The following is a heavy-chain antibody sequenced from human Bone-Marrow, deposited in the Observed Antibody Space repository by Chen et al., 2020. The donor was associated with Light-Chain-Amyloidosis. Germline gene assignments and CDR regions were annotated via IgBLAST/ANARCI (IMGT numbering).Heavy chain of an antibody. CDR1: GFAFSSYA. J-gene: IGHJ3*02. CDR3: AKDISYDDILPGYPADAFDI. V-gene: IGHV3-23*04. D-gene: IGHD3-9*01. Sequence: EVQLVESGGGLLQRGGSLRLSCAASGFAFSSYAMSWVRQAPGKGLEGVSTSSGSGGSRYYGDSVKGRLTISRDNSKNALFLQMNGRRAEDTAVYYCAKDISYDDILPGYPADAFDIWGQGTMVTVSS. CDR2: SSGSGGSR.